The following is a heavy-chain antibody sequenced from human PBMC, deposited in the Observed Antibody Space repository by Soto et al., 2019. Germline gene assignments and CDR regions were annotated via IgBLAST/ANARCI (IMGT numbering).Heavy chain of an antibody. V-gene: IGHV4-31*03. J-gene: IGHJ4*02. CDR3: AKDFGRVGATYFDY. Sequence: SETLSLTCTVSGGSISSGGYYWSWIRQHPGKGLEWIGYIYYSGSTYYNPSLKSRVTISVDTSKNQFSLKLSSVTAEDTAVYYCAKDFGRVGATYFDYWGQGTLVTSPQ. CDR2: IYYSGST. CDR1: GGSISSGGYY. D-gene: IGHD1-26*01.